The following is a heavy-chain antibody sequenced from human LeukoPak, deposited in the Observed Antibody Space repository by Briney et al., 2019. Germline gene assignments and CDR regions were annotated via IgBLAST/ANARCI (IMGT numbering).Heavy chain of an antibody. CDR3: ARAAYQWIQLWSQRTYFDY. CDR1: GGSISSSNW. J-gene: IGHJ4*02. D-gene: IGHD5-18*01. V-gene: IGHV4-4*02. Sequence: PSETLSLTCAVSGGSISSSNWWSWVRQPPGKGLEWIGEIYHSGGTNYNPSLKSRVTISVDKSKNQFSLKLSSVTAADTAVYYCARAAYQWIQLWSQRTYFDYWGQGTLVTVSS. CDR2: IYHSGGT.